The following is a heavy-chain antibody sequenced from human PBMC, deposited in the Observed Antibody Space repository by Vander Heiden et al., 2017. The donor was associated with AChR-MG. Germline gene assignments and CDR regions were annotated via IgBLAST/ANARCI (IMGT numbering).Heavy chain of an antibody. CDR1: GFTFSSYA. Sequence: EVQLLESGGGLVQPGGSMRLSSVPSGFTFSSYAMRWVRKAQGRGMEGVSAMRGSGCSTYYADSVKGRFTISRDKSKNTLYLQMNSLRAEDTAVYYCAKDESGIAVAGMRVPYYYMDVWGKGTTVTVSS. V-gene: IGHV3-23*01. D-gene: IGHD6-19*01. CDR2: MRGSGCST. J-gene: IGHJ6*03. CDR3: AKDESGIAVAGMRVPYYYMDV.